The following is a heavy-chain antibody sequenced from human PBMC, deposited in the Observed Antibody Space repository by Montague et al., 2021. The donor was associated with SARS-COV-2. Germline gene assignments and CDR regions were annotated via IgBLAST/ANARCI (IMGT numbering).Heavy chain of an antibody. V-gene: IGHV3-9*01. CDR2: INWNGNSR. Sequence: SLRLSCAASGFTFPDYAMHWFRQAPGKGLEWVSGINWNGNSRGYSDSVKGRFTISRDNAANSLFLQMSSLRPEDTALYYCAAATYGSIAYWGQGNLVTVSS. D-gene: IGHD3-10*01. CDR1: GFTFPDYA. J-gene: IGHJ4*02. CDR3: AAATYGSIAY.